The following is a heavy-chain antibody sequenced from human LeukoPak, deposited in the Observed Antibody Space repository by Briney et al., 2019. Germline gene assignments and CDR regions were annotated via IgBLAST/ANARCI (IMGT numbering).Heavy chain of an antibody. D-gene: IGHD3-10*01. V-gene: IGHV4-59*01. J-gene: IGHJ3*02. CDR2: IYYSGST. CDR1: VDSISGFY. CDR3: ARGGARGSSAFDI. Sequence: PGTLSLTCTVSVDSISGFYWSWIRQPPGRGLEWVGYIYYSGSTNYNPSLKSRVTILIETSKNQFSLKLSSVTAADTAVYYCARGGARGSSAFDIWGQGTMVTVSS.